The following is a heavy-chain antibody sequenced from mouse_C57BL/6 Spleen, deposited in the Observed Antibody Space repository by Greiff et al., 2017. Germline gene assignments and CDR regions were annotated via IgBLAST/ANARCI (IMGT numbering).Heavy chain of an antibody. CDR2: IDPETGGT. J-gene: IGHJ3*01. Sequence: VQLQQSGAELVRPGASVTLSCKASGYTFTDYEMHWVKQTPVHGLEWIGAIDPETGGTAYNQKFKGKAILTADKSSSTAYMELRSLTSEDSAVYYCTRGGLDGWFAYWGQGTLVTVSA. CDR1: GYTFTDYE. CDR3: TRGGLDGWFAY. V-gene: IGHV1-15*01.